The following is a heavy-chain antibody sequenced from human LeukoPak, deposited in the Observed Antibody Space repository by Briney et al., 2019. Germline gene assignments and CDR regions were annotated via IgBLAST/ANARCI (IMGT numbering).Heavy chain of an antibody. D-gene: IGHD1-14*01. CDR1: GFTFTFTTYW. Sequence: GGSLRLSCAASGFTFTFTTYWINWVRQRPGEGLVWVSGVSGDGTKTFYGDSVKGRFTISRDNAYSTVYLHMQSLRVEDTAVYYCARGPALWGQGTLVTVSS. J-gene: IGHJ1*01. V-gene: IGHV3-74*01. CDR3: ARGPAL. CDR2: VSGDGTKT.